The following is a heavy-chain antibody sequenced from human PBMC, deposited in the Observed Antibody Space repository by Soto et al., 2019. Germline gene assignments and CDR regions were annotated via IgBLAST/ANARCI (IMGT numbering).Heavy chain of an antibody. J-gene: IGHJ6*02. CDR2: IRSKAYGGTT. CDR3: SRVNGPAMVRGVIKVYYYGMDV. CDR1: GFTFGDYA. D-gene: IGHD3-10*01. V-gene: IGHV3-49*04. Sequence: GGSLRLSCTASGFTFGDYAMSWVRQAPGKGLEWVGFIRSKAYGGTTEYAASVKGRFTISRDDSKSIAYLQMNSLKTEDTAVYYCSRVNGPAMVRGVIKVYYYGMDVWGQGTTVTVSS.